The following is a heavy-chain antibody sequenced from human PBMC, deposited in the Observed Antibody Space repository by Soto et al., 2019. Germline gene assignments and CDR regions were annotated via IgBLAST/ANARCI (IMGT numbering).Heavy chain of an antibody. J-gene: IGHJ4*02. CDR1: GGTFNTYA. CDR2: ISPMFGAA. CDR3: ARDAQVHSPSSDS. Sequence: QVQLVQSGAEMKKPGSSVKVSCQSSGGTFNTYAMNWVRQAPGQGPEWMGDISPMFGAANYAAKFPGRVTSTADESTVTSYVQLSSLTSEDTARYFCARDAQVHSPSSDSWGQGILVTVSS. V-gene: IGHV1-69*19. D-gene: IGHD2-15*01.